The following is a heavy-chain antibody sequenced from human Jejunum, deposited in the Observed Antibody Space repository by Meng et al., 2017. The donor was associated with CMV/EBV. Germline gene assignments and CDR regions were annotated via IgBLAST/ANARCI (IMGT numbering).Heavy chain of an antibody. J-gene: IGHJ4*02. V-gene: IGHV2-5*05. CDR3: ARATITGTSYYDTFDY. CDR1: GFSLTRGGV. CDR2: VSWDGNT. Sequence: GFSLTRGGVVGGLRPPPGEPVGWVGAVSWDGNTHYGPSLQGRLSMITDTSNSTVFLAMRSVDPVDTAAYYCARATITGTSYYDTFDYWGQGTLVTVSS. D-gene: IGHD3-22*01.